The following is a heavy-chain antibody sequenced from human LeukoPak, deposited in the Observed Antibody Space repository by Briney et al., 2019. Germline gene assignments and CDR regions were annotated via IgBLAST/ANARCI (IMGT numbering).Heavy chain of an antibody. CDR2: INDSSSLT. CDR1: GFTFSSFG. D-gene: IGHD3-10*01. CDR3: ARDGFGELLDYYYGMDV. J-gene: IGHJ6*02. V-gene: IGHV3-48*02. Sequence: GGSLRLSCAASGFTFSSFGMNWVRQAPGKGLEWVSYINDSSSLTYYADSVKGRFTISRDNAKNSLYLQMNSLRDEDTAVYYCARDGFGELLDYYYGMDVWGQGTTVTVSS.